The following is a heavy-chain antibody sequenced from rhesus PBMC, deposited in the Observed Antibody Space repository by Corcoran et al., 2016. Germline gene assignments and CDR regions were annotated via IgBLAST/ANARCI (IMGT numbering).Heavy chain of an antibody. CDR2: ISGSGSTT. J-gene: IGHJ3*01. CDR3: ARRMVGTTYAFDF. CDR1: GGSTSSSNW. Sequence: QVQLQESGPGLVKPSETLSLTCAVSGGSTSSSNWWSWICQPPGKGLEWIGYISGSGSTTPYHPSLNRRVTISTDTSTNQFSLKLSSVAAADAAVYYCARRMVGTTYAFDFWGQGLRVTVSS. V-gene: IGHV4-65*01. D-gene: IGHD1-44*01.